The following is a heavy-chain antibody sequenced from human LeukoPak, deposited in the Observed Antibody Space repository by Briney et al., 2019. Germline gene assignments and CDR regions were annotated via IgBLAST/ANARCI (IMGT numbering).Heavy chain of an antibody. CDR2: MSYDGSNK. CDR1: GFTFSNYA. J-gene: IGHJ4*02. CDR3: AKDNVAAAGRYFDY. V-gene: IGHV3-30-3*01. Sequence: GGSLRLSCAASGFTFSNYAMHWVRQAPGKGLEWVALMSYDGSNKFYADSVKGRFTISRDNSKSTLYLQMNSLKAEDTAVYYCAKDNVAAAGRYFDYWGQGTLVTVSS. D-gene: IGHD6-13*01.